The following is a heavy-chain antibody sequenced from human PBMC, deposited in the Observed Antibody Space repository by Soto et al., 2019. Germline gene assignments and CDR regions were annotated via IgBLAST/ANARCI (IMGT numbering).Heavy chain of an antibody. V-gene: IGHV3-11*01. CDR2: ISSSGTTI. CDR1: GFTFNDYY. Sequence: GGSLRLSCAASGFTFNDYYMSWIRQAPGKGLEWVSYISSSGTTIYYADSVKGRFTISRDNARNSLFLQMSSLRAEDTAVYYCAKGYVWGSYRPSMDVWGHGT. D-gene: IGHD3-16*02. J-gene: IGHJ6*02. CDR3: AKGYVWGSYRPSMDV.